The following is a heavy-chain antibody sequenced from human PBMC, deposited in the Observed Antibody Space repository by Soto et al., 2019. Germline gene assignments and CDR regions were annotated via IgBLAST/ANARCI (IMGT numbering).Heavy chain of an antibody. V-gene: IGHV3-66*01. CDR3: ARDRSSAVAATRSFHY. CDR1: GFTVSSNY. J-gene: IGHJ4*02. CDR2: IYSGGST. D-gene: IGHD2-15*01. Sequence: EVQLVESGGGLVQPGGSLRLSCAASGFTVSSNYMSWVRQAPGKGLEWVSVIYSGGSTYYADSVKGRFNISRDNSKNTLYLQMNSLRAEDTAVYYCARDRSSAVAATRSFHYWGQGTLVTVSS.